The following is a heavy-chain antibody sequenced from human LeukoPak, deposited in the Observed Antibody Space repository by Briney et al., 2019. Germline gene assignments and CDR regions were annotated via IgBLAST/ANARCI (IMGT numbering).Heavy chain of an antibody. CDR1: GGSISSYY. Sequence: SETLSLTCTVSGGSISSYYWSWIRQPAGKGLEWIGRIYTSGSTNYNPSLKSRVTISVDTSKNQFSLKLSSVTAADTAVYYCARVVYGSGSYYPGVVDYWGQGTLVTVSS. J-gene: IGHJ4*02. D-gene: IGHD3-10*01. V-gene: IGHV4-4*07. CDR2: IYTSGST. CDR3: ARVVYGSGSYYPGVVDY.